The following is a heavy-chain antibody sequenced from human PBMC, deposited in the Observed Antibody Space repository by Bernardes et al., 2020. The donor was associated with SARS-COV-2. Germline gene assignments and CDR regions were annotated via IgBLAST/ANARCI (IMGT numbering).Heavy chain of an antibody. D-gene: IGHD6-25*01. Sequence: GESLKISCRGSGYSFINNWIAWVRQMPGKGLEWMGNIYPGDSDTKYSPSFEGQVTISVDKSSNTAYLQWSSLKASDSAMYYCARYSAETPDRTLDYWGQGTLVTVSS. J-gene: IGHJ4*02. CDR2: IYPGDSDT. V-gene: IGHV5-51*01. CDR1: GYSFINNW. CDR3: ARYSAETPDRTLDY.